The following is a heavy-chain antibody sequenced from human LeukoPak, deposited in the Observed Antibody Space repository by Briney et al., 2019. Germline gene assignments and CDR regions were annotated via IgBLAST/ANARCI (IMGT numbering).Heavy chain of an antibody. J-gene: IGHJ6*01. CDR2: IWYDGSNK. D-gene: IGHD3-16*02. CDR1: GFTFSSHW. V-gene: IGHV3-33*08. CDR3: ARLDMITFGGVIVRKGPYYYGMDV. Sequence: GGSLRLSCAASGFTFSSHWMTWVRQAPGKGLEWVAVIWYDGSNKYYADSVKGRFTISRDNSKNTLYLQMNSLRAEDTAVYYCARLDMITFGGVIVRKGPYYYGMDVXGXGTTVTVSS.